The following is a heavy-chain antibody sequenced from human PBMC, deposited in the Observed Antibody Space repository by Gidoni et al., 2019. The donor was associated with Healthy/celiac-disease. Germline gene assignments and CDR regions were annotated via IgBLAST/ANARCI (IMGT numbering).Heavy chain of an antibody. Sequence: QVQLQQWGAGLLKPSETLSLTCAVYGWSFSGYYWSWIRQPPGKGLEWIGEINHSGSTNYNPSLKSRVTISVDTSKNQFSLKLSSVTAADTAVYYCARGRKYYDFWSGYYFHNWFDPWGQGTLVTVSS. CDR3: ARGRKYYDFWSGYYFHNWFDP. J-gene: IGHJ5*02. CDR1: GWSFSGYY. V-gene: IGHV4-34*01. CDR2: INHSGST. D-gene: IGHD3-3*01.